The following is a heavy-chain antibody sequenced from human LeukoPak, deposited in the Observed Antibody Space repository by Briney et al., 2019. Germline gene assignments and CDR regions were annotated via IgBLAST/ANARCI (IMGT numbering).Heavy chain of an antibody. V-gene: IGHV3-9*01. CDR3: AKDSGSGSYYYYYGMDV. Sequence: GGSLRLSCAASGFTLDDYAMHWVRQAPGKGLEWVSGISWNSGSLGYADSVKGRLTISRDNAKNSLYLQMNSLRAEDTALYYCAKDSGSGSYYYYYGMDVWGQGTTVTVSS. CDR1: GFTLDDYA. J-gene: IGHJ6*02. D-gene: IGHD3-10*01. CDR2: ISWNSGSL.